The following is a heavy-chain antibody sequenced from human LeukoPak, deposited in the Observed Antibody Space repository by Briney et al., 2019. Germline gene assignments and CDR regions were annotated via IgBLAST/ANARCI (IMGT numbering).Heavy chain of an antibody. CDR3: ARVPVVVPWYFDY. J-gene: IGHJ4*02. D-gene: IGHD2-2*01. CDR2: INPSGGST. Sequence: ASVKVSCKASGYTFTSYYMYWVRQAPGQGLEWMGIINPSGGSTSYAQKFQGRATMTRDTSTSTVYMELSSLRSEDTAVYYCARVPVVVPWYFDYWGQGTLVTVSS. V-gene: IGHV1-46*01. CDR1: GYTFTSYY.